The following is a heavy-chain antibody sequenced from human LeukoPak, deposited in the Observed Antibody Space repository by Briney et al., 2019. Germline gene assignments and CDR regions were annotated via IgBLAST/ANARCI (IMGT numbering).Heavy chain of an antibody. V-gene: IGHV3-53*01. CDR3: AKDRRAAAGESFGY. D-gene: IGHD6-13*01. J-gene: IGHJ4*02. Sequence: GGSLRLSCAASGFTVSSNYMSWVRQAPGKGLECVSVIYSGGSTYYADSVKGRFTISRDNSKNTLYLQMNSLRAEDTAVYYCAKDRRAAAGESFGYWGQGTLVTVSS. CDR2: IYSGGST. CDR1: GFTVSSNY.